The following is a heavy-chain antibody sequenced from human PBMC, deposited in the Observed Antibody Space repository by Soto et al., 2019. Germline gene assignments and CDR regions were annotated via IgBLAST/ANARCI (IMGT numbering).Heavy chain of an antibody. Sequence: HPGGSLRLSCLASGFSFSTFAMHWGRQAPGGGPEWVASISSDGSKTYYTDSAKGRFTISRDNSKKTVYLQKKSLKSDDTAVYFCARDPGSDFWSGVFDPWGQGTMVTVSS. CDR1: GFSFSTFA. CDR2: ISSDGSKT. V-gene: IGHV3-30*04. CDR3: ARDPGSDFWSGVFDP. D-gene: IGHD3-3*01. J-gene: IGHJ5*02.